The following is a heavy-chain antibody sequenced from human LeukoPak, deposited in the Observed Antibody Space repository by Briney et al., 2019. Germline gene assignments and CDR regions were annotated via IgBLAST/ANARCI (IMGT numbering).Heavy chain of an antibody. CDR3: ARDPSSSWYVHYYYYYYMDV. V-gene: IGHV1-2*02. D-gene: IGHD6-13*01. J-gene: IGHJ6*03. CDR1: GYTFTGYY. CDR2: INPNSGGT. Sequence: ASVKVSCKASGYTFTGYYMHWVRQAPGQGLEWMGWINPNSGGTNYAQKLQGRVTMTTDTSTSTAYMELRSLRSDDTAVYYCARDPSSSWYVHYYYYYYMDVWGKGTTVTISS.